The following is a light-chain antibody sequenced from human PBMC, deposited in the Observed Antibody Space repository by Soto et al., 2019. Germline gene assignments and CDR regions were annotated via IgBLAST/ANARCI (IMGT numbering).Light chain of an antibody. CDR2: DDS. J-gene: IGLJ1*01. Sequence: SYELTQPPSVSVAPGQTARITCGGNNIGSKSVHWYQQKPCQAPVLVVYDDSDRPSGIPERFSGSNSGNTATLTISRVEAGDEADYYCHVWDSSSDHLYVFGTGTKVTFL. CDR1: NIGSKS. V-gene: IGLV3-21*02. CDR3: HVWDSSSDHLYV.